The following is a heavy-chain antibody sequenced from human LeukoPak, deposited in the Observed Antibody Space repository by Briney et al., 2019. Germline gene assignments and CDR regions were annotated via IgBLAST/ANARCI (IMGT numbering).Heavy chain of an antibody. D-gene: IGHD3-16*01. CDR2: INSLSGAT. J-gene: IGHJ4*02. V-gene: IGHV1-2*02. CDR1: GYTLSGYY. Sequence: ASVPASPNASGYTLSGYYMHWVRQAPGQGLEAMGWINSLSGATNYASNFQGRVTFSRDNSISTAYMDLTSLRSDDTAIYYCARGRGGASAGFGYWGQGTLVIVSS. CDR3: ARGRGGASAGFGY.